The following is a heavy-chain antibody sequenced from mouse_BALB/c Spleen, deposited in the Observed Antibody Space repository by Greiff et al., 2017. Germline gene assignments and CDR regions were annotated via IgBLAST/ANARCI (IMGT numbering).Heavy chain of an antibody. Sequence: LVKTGASVKISCKASGYSFTGYYMHWVKQSHGQSLEWIGYISCYNGATSYNQKFKGKATFTVDTSSSTAYMQFNSLTSEDSAVYYCARDGSSAWFAYWGQGTLVTVSA. D-gene: IGHD1-1*01. J-gene: IGHJ3*01. CDR2: ISCYNGAT. V-gene: IGHV1S34*01. CDR1: GYSFTGYY. CDR3: ARDGSSAWFAY.